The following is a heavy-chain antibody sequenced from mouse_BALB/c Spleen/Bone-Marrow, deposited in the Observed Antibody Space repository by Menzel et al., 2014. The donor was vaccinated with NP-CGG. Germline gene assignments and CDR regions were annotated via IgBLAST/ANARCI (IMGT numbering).Heavy chain of an antibody. Sequence: VQLVESGAELVRPGTSVKVSCKASGYAFTNYSIEWVKQRPGQGLEWIGVINPGSGGTNYNEKFKAKATLTADKSSSTAYMQLSSLTSDDSAVYFCARCLTGTSAMDYWGQGTSVTVSS. CDR2: INPGSGGT. V-gene: IGHV1-54*01. CDR3: ARCLTGTSAMDY. CDR1: GYAFTNYS. J-gene: IGHJ4*01. D-gene: IGHD4-1*01.